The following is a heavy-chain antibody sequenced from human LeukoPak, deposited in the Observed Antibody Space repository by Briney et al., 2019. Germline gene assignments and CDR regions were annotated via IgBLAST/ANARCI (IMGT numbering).Heavy chain of an antibody. CDR1: GGSISSYY. Sequence: SETLSLTCTVSGGSISSYYWSWLRQPPGKGLEWIGYIYYSGSTNYNPSLKSRVTISVDTSKNQFSLKLSSVTAADTAVYYCARLLHYYDSSFPFDIWGQGSMVTVSS. D-gene: IGHD3-22*01. CDR3: ARLLHYYDSSFPFDI. V-gene: IGHV4-59*08. J-gene: IGHJ3*02. CDR2: IYYSGST.